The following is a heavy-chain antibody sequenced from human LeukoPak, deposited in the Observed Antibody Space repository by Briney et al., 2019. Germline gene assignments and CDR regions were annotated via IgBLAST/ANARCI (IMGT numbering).Heavy chain of an antibody. Sequence: SETLSLTCTVSGGSISSYYWSWIRQPPGKGLEWIGYIYYSGSTNYNPSLKSRVTISVDTSKNQFSLKLSSVTAADTAVYYCARVDFSIVVVPAAMGAFDIWGQGTMVTVSS. CDR1: GGSISSYY. J-gene: IGHJ3*02. CDR2: IYYSGST. V-gene: IGHV4-59*01. CDR3: ARVDFSIVVVPAAMGAFDI. D-gene: IGHD2-2*01.